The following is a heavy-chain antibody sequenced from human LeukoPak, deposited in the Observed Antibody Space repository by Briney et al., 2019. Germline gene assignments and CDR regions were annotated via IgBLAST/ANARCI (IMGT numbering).Heavy chain of an antibody. CDR2: ISYDGSNK. CDR1: GFTFSSYA. Sequence: GGSLRLSCAASGFTFSSYAMHRVRQAPGKELEWVAVISYDGSNKYYADSVKGRFTISRDNSKNTLYLQMNSLRAEDTAVYYCARVPAATWGDYWGQGTLVTVSS. V-gene: IGHV3-30*01. D-gene: IGHD2-2*01. CDR3: ARVPAATWGDY. J-gene: IGHJ4*02.